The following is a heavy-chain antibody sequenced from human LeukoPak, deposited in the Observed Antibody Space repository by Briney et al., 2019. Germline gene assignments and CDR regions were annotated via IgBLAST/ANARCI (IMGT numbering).Heavy chain of an antibody. D-gene: IGHD2-15*01. J-gene: IGHJ5*02. Sequence: ASLKVSCKASGYTFTSYDINWVRQATGQGLEWMGWMNPNSGNTCYAQKVQGRVTMTRNTSINTAYMELSSLRSEDTAVYYCATGRVKPKPGRYSRPRWFDPWGQGTLVTVSS. V-gene: IGHV1-8*01. CDR3: ATGRVKPKPGRYSRPRWFDP. CDR1: GYTFTSYD. CDR2: MNPNSGNT.